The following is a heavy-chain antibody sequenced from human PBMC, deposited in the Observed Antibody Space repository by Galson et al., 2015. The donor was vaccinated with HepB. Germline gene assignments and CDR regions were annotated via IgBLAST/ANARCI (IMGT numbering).Heavy chain of an antibody. V-gene: IGHV3-15*01. CDR2: IKSKTDGGTT. CDR1: GFTFSNAW. J-gene: IGHJ4*02. D-gene: IGHD2-2*01. Sequence: SLRLSCAASGFTFSNAWMSWVRQAPGKGLEWVGRIKSKTDGGTTDYAAPVKGRFTISRDDSKNTLYLQMNSLKTEDTAVYYCTTRPDIVVVPAAYAPSFDYWGQGTLVTVSS. CDR3: TTRPDIVVVPAAYAPSFDY.